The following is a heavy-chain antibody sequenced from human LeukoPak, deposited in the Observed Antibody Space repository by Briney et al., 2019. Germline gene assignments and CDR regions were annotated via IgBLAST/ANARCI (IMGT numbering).Heavy chain of an antibody. J-gene: IGHJ4*01. D-gene: IGHD3-16*02. CDR1: AFTFSDYY. V-gene: IGHV3-11*04. CDR3: ATAPQTYRYLGY. Sequence: GRSLRLSCAASAFTFSDYYMSWMRQAPGKGLEWVSYISSYGSTIDYADSVKGRFTISRDNAKNSLYLQMNSLRAEDTAVYYCATAPQTYRYLGYWGQGTLVTVSS. CDR2: ISSYGSTI.